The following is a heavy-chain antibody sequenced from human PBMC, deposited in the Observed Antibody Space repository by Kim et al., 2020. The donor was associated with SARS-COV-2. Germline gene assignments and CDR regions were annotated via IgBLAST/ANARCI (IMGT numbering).Heavy chain of an antibody. CDR3: ARDWAILGIHYYGSGSYEEVDP. CDR2: ISAYNGNT. Sequence: ASVKVSCKASGYTFTSYGISWVRQAPGQGLEWMGWISAYNGNTNYAQKLQGRVTMTTDTSTSTAYMELRSLRSDDTAVYYCARDWAILGIHYYGSGSYEEVDPWGQGTLVTVSS. CDR1: GYTFTSYG. D-gene: IGHD3-10*01. J-gene: IGHJ5*02. V-gene: IGHV1-18*04.